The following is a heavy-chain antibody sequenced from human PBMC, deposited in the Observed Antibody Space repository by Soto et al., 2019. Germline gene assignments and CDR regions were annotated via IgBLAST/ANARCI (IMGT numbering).Heavy chain of an antibody. V-gene: IGHV3-21*01. CDR1: VFTFISYS. Sequence: RGSLRLSCATSVFTFISYSMNWVRQARGKGLEWVSSISSSSSYIYYADSVKGRFTISRDNAKNSLYLQMNSLRAEDTAVYYCARDKGQGRYFGWLPEAQDYWGQGTLVTVSS. J-gene: IGHJ4*02. CDR2: ISSSSSYI. D-gene: IGHD3-9*01. CDR3: ARDKGQGRYFGWLPEAQDY.